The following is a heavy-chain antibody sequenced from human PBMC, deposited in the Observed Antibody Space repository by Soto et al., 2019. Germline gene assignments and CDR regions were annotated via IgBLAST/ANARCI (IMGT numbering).Heavy chain of an antibody. CDR1: GYSFAGYW. J-gene: IGHJ5*02. Sequence: GASLKVSGKGSGYSFAGYWITWVRQKPGKGLEWMGRIDPSDSQTYYSPSFRGHVPISLTKSITTVFLQWSSLGASDTAMYYCARQLFASETAPNFQSSLSPWAQGTPVPVSS. CDR3: ARQLFASETAPNFQSSLSP. D-gene: IGHD3-10*01. CDR2: IDPSDSQT. V-gene: IGHV5-10-1*01.